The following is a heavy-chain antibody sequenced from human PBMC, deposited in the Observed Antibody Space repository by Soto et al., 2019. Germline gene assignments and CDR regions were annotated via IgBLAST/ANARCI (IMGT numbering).Heavy chain of an antibody. CDR3: ARDPGGSWSDNWFDP. CDR1: GGCISSYY. J-gene: IGHJ5*02. Sequence: PSETLSLTCTVSGGCISSYYWSWIRQPPGKGLEWIGYIYYSGSTNYNPSLKSRVTISVDTSKNQFSLKLSSVTAADTAVYYCARDPGGSWSDNWFDPWGQGTLVTVSS. D-gene: IGHD6-13*01. V-gene: IGHV4-59*01. CDR2: IYYSGST.